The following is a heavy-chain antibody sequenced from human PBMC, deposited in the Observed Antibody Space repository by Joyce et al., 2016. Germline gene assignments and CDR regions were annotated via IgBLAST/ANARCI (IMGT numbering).Heavy chain of an antibody. D-gene: IGHD3-22*01. Sequence: QLQLQESGPGLVKPSETLSLTCSVSGGSISSSSYYWGWIRQPPGKGREWIWSIYYGGSTYYNPSVRSRVTISVDTSKNQFSLKLASVTAADTAIYYCARPGDSTGYYYARWGQGTLVTVSS. CDR2: IYYGGST. CDR3: ARPGDSTGYYYAR. CDR1: GGSISSSSYY. V-gene: IGHV4-39*01. J-gene: IGHJ4*02.